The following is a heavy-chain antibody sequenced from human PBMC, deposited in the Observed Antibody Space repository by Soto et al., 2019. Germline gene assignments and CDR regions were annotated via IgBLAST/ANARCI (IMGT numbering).Heavy chain of an antibody. Sequence: EVQLEESGGGLVQPGGSLRLSCAASGFTFSSYTMNWFRLAPGKGLEWVSYITGTSSPIYYADSVKGRFTISRDNAKNLLYLQMNSLRAEDTAVYYCARLDYDFDYWGQGTLVTVSS. CDR2: ITGTSSPI. V-gene: IGHV3-48*01. CDR3: ARLDYDFDY. D-gene: IGHD3-16*01. CDR1: GFTFSSYT. J-gene: IGHJ4*02.